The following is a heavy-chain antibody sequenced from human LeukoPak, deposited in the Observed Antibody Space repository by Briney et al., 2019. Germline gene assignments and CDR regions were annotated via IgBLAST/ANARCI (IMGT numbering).Heavy chain of an antibody. J-gene: IGHJ4*02. CDR1: GGSISGSNW. Sequence: SETLSLTCAVSGGSISGSNWWSWVRQSPGKGLEWIGEIYHSGSTNYNPSLKSRITISVDKSKNLFSLKLSSVTAPDAGVYHCARRHLEGYNAYGLFDYWGQGTLVTVSS. D-gene: IGHD5-12*01. V-gene: IGHV4-4*02. CDR2: IYHSGST. CDR3: ARRHLEGYNAYGLFDY.